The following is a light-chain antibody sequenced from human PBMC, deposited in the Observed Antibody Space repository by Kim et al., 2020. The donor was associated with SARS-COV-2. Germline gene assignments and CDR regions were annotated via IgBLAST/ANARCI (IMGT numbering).Light chain of an antibody. CDR3: MPALQTPPYT. J-gene: IGKJ2*01. Sequence: DIVMTQSPLSLPVTPGEPASISCRSSQSLLHSNGYNYLDWYLQKPGQSPQLLIYLGSNRASGVPDRFSGSGSGTDFTLKISRVEAEDVGVYYCMPALQTPPYTFGQGTKLEI. V-gene: IGKV2-28*01. CDR2: LGS. CDR1: QSLLHSNGYNY.